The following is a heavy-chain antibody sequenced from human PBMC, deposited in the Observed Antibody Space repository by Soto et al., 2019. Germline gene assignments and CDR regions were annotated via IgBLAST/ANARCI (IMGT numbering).Heavy chain of an antibody. CDR2: ISSGSNYI. Sequence: EVPLVESAGGLVKPGGSLKLSCAASGFTFSSYDMNWVRQAPGKGLEWVSSISSGSNYIYYEDSVKGRFTISRDNAKDSLYLQMNGLRPDDTAVYYCARVSGRGNYWGQGTLVTVSS. J-gene: IGHJ4*02. CDR3: ARVSGRGNY. D-gene: IGHD3-16*01. V-gene: IGHV3-21*01. CDR1: GFTFSSYD.